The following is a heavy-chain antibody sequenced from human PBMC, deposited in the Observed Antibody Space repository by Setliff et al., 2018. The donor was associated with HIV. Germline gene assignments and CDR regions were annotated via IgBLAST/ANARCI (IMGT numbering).Heavy chain of an antibody. CDR3: AIFFVTSVTTQDH. D-gene: IGHD4-17*01. J-gene: IGHJ4*02. CDR2: LNDRGHI. V-gene: IGHV4-34*01. CDR1: GDSFGDFY. Sequence: SETLSLTCAMYGDSFGDFYWNWIRQAPGKGLEWIVELNDRGHIDYNPSLKSRVTISQDTSKRQFSLRMTSVTAADTAVYYCAIFFVTSVTTQDHWGQGALVTVSS.